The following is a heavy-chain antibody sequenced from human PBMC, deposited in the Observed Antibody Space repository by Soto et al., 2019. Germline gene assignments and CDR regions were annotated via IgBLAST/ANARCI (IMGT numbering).Heavy chain of an antibody. CDR2: ITSDGSNI. CDR1: GFTFSRSA. CDR3: VRGPHCGNYELEY. D-gene: IGHD1-26*01. V-gene: IGHV3-30-3*01. J-gene: IGHJ4*02. Sequence: QVQLVESGGGVVQPGRSLRLSCAASGFTFSRSAFHWVRQAPGKGLEWVALITSDGSNINHADSVKGRFTISRDNSKNTLSLQMSSLRAEATAVYYCVRGPHCGNYELEYWGQGTKVSVSS.